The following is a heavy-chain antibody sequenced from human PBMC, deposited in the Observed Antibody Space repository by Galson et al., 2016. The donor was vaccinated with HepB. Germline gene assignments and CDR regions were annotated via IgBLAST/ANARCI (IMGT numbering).Heavy chain of an antibody. CDR2: ISYDGTNT. Sequence: SLRLSCAASGFTFSDYGMHWVRQAPGKGLERVAVISYDGTNTYYVDSVKGRFTISRDNSKNTLFLQMDSLRLEDTAAYSCAKEGGISTTMLDYYYHYDMDVWGQGTTVTVS. J-gene: IGHJ6*02. V-gene: IGHV3-30*18. CDR1: GFTFSDYG. CDR3: AKEGGISTTMLDYYYHYDMDV. D-gene: IGHD3-10*02.